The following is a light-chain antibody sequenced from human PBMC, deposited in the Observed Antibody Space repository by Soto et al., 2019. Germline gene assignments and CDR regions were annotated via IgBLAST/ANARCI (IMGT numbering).Light chain of an antibody. CDR2: DVS. Sequence: QSAWTQLAPVSGSLGQPLTFSSIGTTRTVGAYIYFSWYQQHPGKAPNLMIYDVSNRPSGVSNRFSGSKSDNTASLTISGLQADDEADYYCSSYRSSSTLVFGGGTKLTVL. CDR1: TRTVGAYIY. CDR3: SSYRSSSTLV. V-gene: IGLV2-14*03. J-gene: IGLJ2*01.